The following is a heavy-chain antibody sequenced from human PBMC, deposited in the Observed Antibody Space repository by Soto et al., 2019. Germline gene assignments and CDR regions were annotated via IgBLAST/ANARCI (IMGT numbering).Heavy chain of an antibody. D-gene: IGHD3-16*02. CDR3: ARGRYYDYVWGSYRLGLDNWFDP. CDR2: INHSGST. V-gene: IGHV4-34*01. Sequence: PSETLSLTCAVYGGSFSGYYWSWIRQPPGKGLEWSGEINHSGSTNYNPSLKSRVTISVDTSKNQFSLKLSSVTAADTAVYYCARGRYYDYVWGSYRLGLDNWFDPWGQGTLVTVSS. J-gene: IGHJ5*02. CDR1: GGSFSGYY.